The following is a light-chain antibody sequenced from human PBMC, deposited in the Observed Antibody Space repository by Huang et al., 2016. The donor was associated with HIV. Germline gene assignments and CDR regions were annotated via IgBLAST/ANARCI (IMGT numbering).Light chain of an antibody. J-gene: IGKJ5*01. V-gene: IGKV3-11*01. CDR2: DAS. Sequence: EIVLTQSPATLSLSPGERATLSCRASQSVSSYLAWYQQKPCQAPRPLIYDASNRATGIPARFSGSGSGTDFTLTISSLEPEDFAVYYCQQRSNWPITFGQGTRLEIK. CDR1: QSVSSY. CDR3: QQRSNWPIT.